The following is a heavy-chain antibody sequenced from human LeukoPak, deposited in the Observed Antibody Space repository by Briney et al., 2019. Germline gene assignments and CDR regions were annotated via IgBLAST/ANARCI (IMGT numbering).Heavy chain of an antibody. J-gene: IGHJ6*03. CDR2: MHYSGSS. CDR1: GGSISTYY. V-gene: IGHV4-59*01. CDR3: ARVPRSYYYYYMDV. Sequence: SETLSLTCTVSGGSISTYYWTWIRQPPGKQLEWIGYMHYSGSSNYNPSLKSRVAISVDTSKNQFSLKLSSVTAADTAVYYCARVPRSYYYYYMDVWGKGTTVTVSS.